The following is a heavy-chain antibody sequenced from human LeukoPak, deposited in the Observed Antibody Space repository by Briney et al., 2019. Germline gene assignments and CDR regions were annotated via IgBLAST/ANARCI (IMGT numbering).Heavy chain of an antibody. D-gene: IGHD4-11*01. J-gene: IGHJ6*02. CDR3: ARAMTTVTDCYYGMDV. CDR2: IYYSGST. Sequence: SETLPLTCTVSGGSISSYYGSWIRQPPGKGLEWIGYIYYSGSTNYNPSLKSRVTISVDTSKNQFSLKLSSVTAADTAVYYCARAMTTVTDCYYGMDVWGQGTTVTVSS. V-gene: IGHV4-59*01. CDR1: GGSISSYY.